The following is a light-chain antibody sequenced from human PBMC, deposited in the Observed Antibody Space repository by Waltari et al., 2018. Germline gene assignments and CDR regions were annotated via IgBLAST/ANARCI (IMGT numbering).Light chain of an antibody. V-gene: IGKV3-15*01. Sequence: EIAMTQSPVTLSVSPGDTATLSCTASQSISINLAWYQQKPGQAPRLLIYAASTRASGIPARFSGSGSGTEFTLTISSLQSEDFAVYYCQQYDNWPPWTFGQGTKVEI. CDR1: QSISIN. CDR2: AAS. CDR3: QQYDNWPPWT. J-gene: IGKJ1*01.